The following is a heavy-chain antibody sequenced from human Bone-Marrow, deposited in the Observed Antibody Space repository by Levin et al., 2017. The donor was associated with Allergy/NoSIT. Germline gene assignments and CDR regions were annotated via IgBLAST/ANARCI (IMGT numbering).Heavy chain of an antibody. CDR2: IKTDGSEK. CDR1: EFTFGSYW. J-gene: IGHJ3*02. V-gene: IGHV3-7*01. D-gene: IGHD2-15*01. CDR3: ARDRIVPGYCSGGTCYSLTFDM. Sequence: PEASVKVSCEASEFTFGSYWMSWVRQAPGKGLEWVANIKTDGSEKNYVDSVKGRFTISRNNAKNSVYLQLNSLRGEDTALYYCARDRIVPGYCSGGTCYSLTFDMWGQGTMVTVSS.